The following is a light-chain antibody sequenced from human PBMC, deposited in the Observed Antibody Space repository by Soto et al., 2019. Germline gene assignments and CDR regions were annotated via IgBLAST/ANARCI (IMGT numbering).Light chain of an antibody. Sequence: AIRMTQSPSSFSASSGDRVTITCRASQGISSYLAWYQQKPGKAPKLLIYAASSLQSGVPSRFSGSGSGTDFTLTISSLQSEDFATYYCQHYYSYPLTFGQGTKVEI. CDR1: QGISSY. J-gene: IGKJ1*01. CDR2: AAS. CDR3: QHYYSYPLT. V-gene: IGKV1-8*01.